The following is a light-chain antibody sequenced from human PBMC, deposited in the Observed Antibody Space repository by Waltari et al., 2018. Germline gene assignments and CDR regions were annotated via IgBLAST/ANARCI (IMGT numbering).Light chain of an antibody. CDR3: QHYVRLPAT. CDR1: QSISKY. CDR2: HAS. Sequence: EIMLTQSPGTLSLSPGERATLSCKASQSISKYLAWYQQKPGQAPRLLIYHASSRATGIPDRFSGGGSETDFRITISRLEPEDFAVYYCQHYVRLPATFGQGTNVEIK. J-gene: IGKJ1*01. V-gene: IGKV3-20*01.